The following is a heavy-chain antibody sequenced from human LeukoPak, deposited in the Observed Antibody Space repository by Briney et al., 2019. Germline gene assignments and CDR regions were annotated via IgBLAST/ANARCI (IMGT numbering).Heavy chain of an antibody. D-gene: IGHD1-26*01. J-gene: IGHJ4*02. CDR1: GFTVSSNY. CDR2: IYSGGST. CDR3: ARGRGVGATYYFDY. Sequence: GGSLRLSCAASGFTVSSNYMSWVRQAPGKGLEWVSVIYSGGSTYYADSVKGRFTISRDNSKNTLYLQMNSLRAEDTAVYYCARGRGVGATYYFDYWGQGTLVTVSS. V-gene: IGHV3-53*01.